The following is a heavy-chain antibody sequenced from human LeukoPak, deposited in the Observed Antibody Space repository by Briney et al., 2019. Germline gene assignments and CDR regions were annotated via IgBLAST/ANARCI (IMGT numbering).Heavy chain of an antibody. J-gene: IGHJ3*02. CDR2: ISAYNGNT. CDR1: GYTFTSYG. V-gene: IGHV1-18*01. D-gene: IGHD3-3*01. CDR3: ARGYYDFWSGYYGADAFDI. Sequence: EASVRVSCKASGYTFTSYGISWVRQAPGQGLEWMGWISAYNGNTNYAQKLQGRVTMTTDTSTSTAYMELRSLRSDDTAVYYCARGYYDFWSGYYGADAFDIWGQGTMVTVSS.